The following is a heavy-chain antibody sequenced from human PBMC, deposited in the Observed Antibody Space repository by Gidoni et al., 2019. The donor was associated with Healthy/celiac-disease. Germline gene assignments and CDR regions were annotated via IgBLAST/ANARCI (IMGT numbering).Heavy chain of an antibody. V-gene: IGHV4-39*02. D-gene: IGHD3-10*01. J-gene: IGHJ5*02. CDR2: IYYSGST. Sequence: GRGLEWIGSIYYSGSTYYNPSLKSRVTISVDTSKNQFSLKLSSVTAADTAVYYCAREEGRRWVGSNWFDPWGQGTLVTVSS. CDR3: AREEGRRWVGSNWFDP.